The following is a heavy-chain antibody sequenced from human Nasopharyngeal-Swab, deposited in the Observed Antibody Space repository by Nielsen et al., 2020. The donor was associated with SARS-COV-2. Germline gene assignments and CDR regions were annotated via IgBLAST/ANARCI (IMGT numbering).Heavy chain of an antibody. V-gene: IGHV5-51*01. CDR3: ARQGDSVVVPAASALDY. Sequence: VRQMPGKGLEWMGIIYPGDSDTRYSPSCQGQVTISADKSISTAYLQWSSLKASDTAMYDCARQGDSVVVPAASALDYWGQGTLVTVSS. CDR2: IYPGDSDT. D-gene: IGHD2-2*01. J-gene: IGHJ4*02.